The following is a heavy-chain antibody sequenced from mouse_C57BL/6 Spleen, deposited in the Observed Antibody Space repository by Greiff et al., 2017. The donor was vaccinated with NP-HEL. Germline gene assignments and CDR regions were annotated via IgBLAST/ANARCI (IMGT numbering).Heavy chain of an antibody. V-gene: IGHV5-17*01. J-gene: IGHJ4*01. CDR2: INSCSSTI. Sequence: EVQLVESGGGLVKPGGSLKLSCAASGFTFSDYGMHWVRQAPEQGLEWVAYINSCSSTIYYADTVKGRCTITIDNANNTPFLQMTSLRSEDTAMYYCARPRGDAMDYWGQGTSVTVSS. CDR1: GFTFSDYG. CDR3: ARPRGDAMDY.